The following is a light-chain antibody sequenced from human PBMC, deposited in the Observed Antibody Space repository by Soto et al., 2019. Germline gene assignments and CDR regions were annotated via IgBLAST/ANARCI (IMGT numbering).Light chain of an antibody. J-gene: IGKJ1*01. Sequence: DIVMTQSPLSLPVTPGEPASISCSSSQSLLQSNGYNYLDWYLQEPGQSPQLLIFFGSYRASGVPDRFSGSGSGTDFTLKIRSVEAEDVGIYYCMQSQQTPPTFGQGTRVEIK. CDR3: MQSQQTPPT. V-gene: IGKV2-28*01. CDR1: QSLLQSNGYNY. CDR2: FGS.